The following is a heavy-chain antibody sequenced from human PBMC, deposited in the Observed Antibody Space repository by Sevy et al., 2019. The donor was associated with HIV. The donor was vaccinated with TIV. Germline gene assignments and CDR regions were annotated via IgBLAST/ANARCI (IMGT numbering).Heavy chain of an antibody. Sequence: SETLSLTCAVDGGSFTGYYWTWIRQPPGKGLEWVGEINHSGDTRYNPSLKARATISVDTSKNHFSLSLTSLPVADTACLSCARGWEDWGKVRSQAVGYVKYTYHGLDVWGQGTMVTVSS. V-gene: IGHV4-34*01. CDR2: INHSGDT. J-gene: IGHJ6*02. CDR3: ARGWEDWGKVRSQAVGYVKYTYHGLDV. CDR1: GGSFTGYY. D-gene: IGHD3-22*01.